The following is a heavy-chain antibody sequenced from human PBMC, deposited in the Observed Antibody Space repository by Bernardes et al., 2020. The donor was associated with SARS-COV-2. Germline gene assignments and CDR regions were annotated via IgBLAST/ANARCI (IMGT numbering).Heavy chain of an antibody. CDR3: ARGVGNSGEFGGYDQ. Sequence: TLSLTCAVYGASFSGHYWTWARRPPGKGLEWIGEVNQNGNTNYNRSLKSRVTITVDTSKNQFSLKLASVTAADTAVYYCARGVGNSGEFGGYDQWGQGNLVTVSS. J-gene: IGHJ4*02. CDR1: GASFSGHY. D-gene: IGHD5-12*01. V-gene: IGHV4-34*01. CDR2: VNQNGNT.